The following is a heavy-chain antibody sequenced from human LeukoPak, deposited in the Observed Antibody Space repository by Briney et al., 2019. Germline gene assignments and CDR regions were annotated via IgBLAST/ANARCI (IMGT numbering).Heavy chain of an antibody. CDR3: ARLLYYYDSSIYQRYFDY. V-gene: IGHV3-33*01. D-gene: IGHD3-22*01. Sequence: GGSLRLSCAASGFTFSSYVMHWVRQAPGKGLEWVAVIWYDGFNKYYADSVKGRFTISRDNSKNTLYLQMNSLRAEDTAVYYCARLLYYYDSSIYQRYFDYWGQGTLVTVSS. CDR2: IWYDGFNK. J-gene: IGHJ4*02. CDR1: GFTFSSYV.